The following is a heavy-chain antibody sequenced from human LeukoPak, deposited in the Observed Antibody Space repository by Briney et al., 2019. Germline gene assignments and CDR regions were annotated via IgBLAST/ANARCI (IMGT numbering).Heavy chain of an antibody. CDR3: AKGVGEGAFDI. V-gene: IGHV3-23*01. CDR1: GFTFSTYA. CDR2: ISGSGSIT. J-gene: IGHJ3*02. Sequence: GGPLRLSCAASGFTFSTYAMSWVRQAPGKGLEWVSTISGSGSITYYADSVKGRFTISRDNSKNTLYLQMNSLRAEDTAVYYCAKGVGEGAFDIWGQGTMVTVSS. D-gene: IGHD3-10*01.